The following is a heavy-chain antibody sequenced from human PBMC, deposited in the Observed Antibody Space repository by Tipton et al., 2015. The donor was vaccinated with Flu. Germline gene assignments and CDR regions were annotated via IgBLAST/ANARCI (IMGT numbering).Heavy chain of an antibody. V-gene: IGHV4-61*01. D-gene: IGHD3-3*01. Sequence: LVQPSETLSLTCTVSGGSVSSGNYYWSWIRQPPGKGLEWIGYIYYSGSTNYNPSLKSRVTISVDTSKNQFSLKLSSVTAADTAVYYCARGDFWSGYYVDYWGQGTLVTVSS. CDR1: GGSVSSGNYY. CDR3: ARGDFWSGYYVDY. CDR2: IYYSGST. J-gene: IGHJ4*02.